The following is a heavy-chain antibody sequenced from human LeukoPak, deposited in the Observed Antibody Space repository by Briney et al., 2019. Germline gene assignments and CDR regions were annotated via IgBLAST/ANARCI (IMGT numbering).Heavy chain of an antibody. D-gene: IGHD3-10*01. V-gene: IGHV3-23*01. CDR2: ISGSRGTT. J-gene: IGHJ4*02. CDR1: GFTFSSHA. Sequence: GRSLRLSCAASGFTFSSHALSWLRQAPGKGLGGVSTISGSRGTTYYADSVKGRFTISRDNSKNTLYVQMNSLRADDTAVYYCAKGYYYGSGSYSTFDYWGQGTLVTVSS. CDR3: AKGYYYGSGSYSTFDY.